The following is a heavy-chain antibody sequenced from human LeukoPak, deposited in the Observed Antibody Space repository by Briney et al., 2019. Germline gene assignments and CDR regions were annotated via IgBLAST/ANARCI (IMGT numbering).Heavy chain of an antibody. CDR3: ARSFDYYGSGSYYY. V-gene: IGHV1-2*02. J-gene: IGHJ4*02. CDR2: INPNSGGT. CDR1: GYTFTGYY. Sequence: ASVKVSCKASGYTFTGYYMHWVRQAPGQGPEWMGWINPNSGGTNYAQKFQGRVTVTRDTSISTAYMELSRLRSDDTAVYYCARSFDYYGSGSYYYWGQGTLVTVSS. D-gene: IGHD3-10*01.